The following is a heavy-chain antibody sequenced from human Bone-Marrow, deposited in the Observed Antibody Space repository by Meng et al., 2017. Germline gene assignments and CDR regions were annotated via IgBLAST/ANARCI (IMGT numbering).Heavy chain of an antibody. CDR2: MNPNSGNT. Sequence: SVKVSCKASGYTFTSYDINWVRQATGQVLEWMGWMNPNSGNTGYAQKFQGRVTMIRNTSINTAYMELNSLRSEDTAVYYCARGRISMIRGVVITADYYGMDVWGQGTTVTVSS. V-gene: IGHV1-8*01. CDR3: ARGRISMIRGVVITADYYGMDV. CDR1: GYTFTSYD. D-gene: IGHD3-10*01. J-gene: IGHJ6*02.